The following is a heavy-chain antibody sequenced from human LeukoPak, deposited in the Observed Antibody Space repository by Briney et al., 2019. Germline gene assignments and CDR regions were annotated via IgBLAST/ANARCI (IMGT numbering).Heavy chain of an antibody. D-gene: IGHD3-22*01. Sequence: GGSLRLSCAASGFTFSSYAMHWVRQAPGKGLEWVAVISYDGGNKYYADSVKGRFTISRDNSKNTLYLQMNSLRAEDTAVYYCARGRGYYDSSGYPWVYWGQGTLVTVSS. CDR3: ARGRGYYDSSGYPWVY. J-gene: IGHJ4*02. CDR1: GFTFSSYA. V-gene: IGHV3-30*04. CDR2: ISYDGGNK.